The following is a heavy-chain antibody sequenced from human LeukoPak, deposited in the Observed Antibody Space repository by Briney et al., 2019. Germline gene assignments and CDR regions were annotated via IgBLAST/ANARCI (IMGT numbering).Heavy chain of an antibody. J-gene: IGHJ3*02. Sequence: HPGGSLRLSCAASGFTFSSYAMSWVRQAPGKGLEWVSAISGSGGSTYYADSVKGRFTISRDNSKNTLHLQMNSLRAEDTAVYYCANPILPEVVVAVSDAFDIWGQGTMVTVSS. CDR2: ISGSGGST. V-gene: IGHV3-23*01. CDR3: ANPILPEVVVAVSDAFDI. CDR1: GFTFSSYA. D-gene: IGHD2-15*01.